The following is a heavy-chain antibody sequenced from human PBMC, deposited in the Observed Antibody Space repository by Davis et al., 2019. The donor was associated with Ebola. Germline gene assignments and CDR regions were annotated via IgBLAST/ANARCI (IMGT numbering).Heavy chain of an antibody. CDR1: GYTFTGYY. V-gene: IGHV1-2*02. J-gene: IGHJ4*02. CDR3: ARVGHTVTTIDY. CDR2: INPNSGGT. D-gene: IGHD4-17*01. Sequence: ASVTVSCKASGYTFTGYYMHWVRQAPGQGLEWMGWINPNSGGTHYAQKFQGRVTMTRDTSISTAYMELSRLRSDDTAVYYCARVGHTVTTIDYWGQGTLVTVSS.